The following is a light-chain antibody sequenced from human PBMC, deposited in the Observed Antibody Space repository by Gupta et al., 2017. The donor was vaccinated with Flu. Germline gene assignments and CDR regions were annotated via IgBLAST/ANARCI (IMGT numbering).Light chain of an antibody. V-gene: IGLV1-40*01. Sequence: QSVLTQPPSVSGAPGHRVTISCTGSSSNIGAGYDVHWYQQRPGTAPKLLIYGNSNRPSGVPDRFSGSKSGTSASLAITGLQAEDEADYYCQSYDSSRSGHVFGGGTKLTVL. CDR3: QSYDSSRSGHV. CDR1: SSNIGAGYD. CDR2: GNS. J-gene: IGLJ2*01.